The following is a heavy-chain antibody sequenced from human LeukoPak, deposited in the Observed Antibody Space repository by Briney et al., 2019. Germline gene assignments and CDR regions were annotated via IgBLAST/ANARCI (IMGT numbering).Heavy chain of an antibody. V-gene: IGHV4-38-2*02. CDR3: ARNFDL. Sequence: SETLSLTCSVSGSSIKSGYYWGWIRQPPGKGLEWIGSIYHSGSTYYNPSLKSRVTISVDTSKNQFSLKLSSVTAADTAVYYCARNFDLWGQGTLVTVSS. J-gene: IGHJ5*02. CDR1: GSSIKSGYY. CDR2: IYHSGST.